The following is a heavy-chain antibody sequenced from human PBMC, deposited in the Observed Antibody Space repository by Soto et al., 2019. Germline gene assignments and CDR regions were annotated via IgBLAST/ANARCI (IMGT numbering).Heavy chain of an antibody. J-gene: IGHJ6*02. Sequence: GGSLRLSCAASGFTFSSYAMSWVRQAPGKGLEWVSAISGSGGSTYYADSVKGRFTISRDNSKNTLYLQMNSLRAEDTAVYYCAKFRGGYCSSTSCYNYYGMDVWGQGTTVTVSS. D-gene: IGHD2-2*02. CDR3: AKFRGGYCSSTSCYNYYGMDV. CDR1: GFTFSSYA. V-gene: IGHV3-23*01. CDR2: ISGSGGST.